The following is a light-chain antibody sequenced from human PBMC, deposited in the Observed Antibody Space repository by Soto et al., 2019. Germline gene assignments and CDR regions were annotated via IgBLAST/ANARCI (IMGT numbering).Light chain of an antibody. Sequence: LTQPASVSGSSGQSITISCTGTSSDVGGYDYVSWYQQHPAKAPKLMIYEVSNRPSGVSNRFSASKSGNTASLTISGLQAEDEADYYCSSYTSSSTLVFGTGTKVTVL. CDR1: SSDVGGYDY. V-gene: IGLV2-14*01. CDR3: SSYTSSSTLV. J-gene: IGLJ1*01. CDR2: EVS.